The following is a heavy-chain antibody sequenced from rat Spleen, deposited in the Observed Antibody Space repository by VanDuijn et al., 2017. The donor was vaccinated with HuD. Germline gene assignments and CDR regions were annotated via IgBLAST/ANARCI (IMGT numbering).Heavy chain of an antibody. CDR2: INSEGTT. D-gene: IGHD1-9*01. J-gene: IGHJ2*01. Sequence: EVQLQESGPGLVKPSQSLSLTCSVTVYSITSSYRWSWIRKFPGNKLEWMGYINSEGTTSYNPSLKSRISITRDTSKNQFFLQLNSVTTEDTATYFCASTYYGYISFHYWGQGVMVTVSS. CDR1: VYSITSSYR. V-gene: IGHV3-3*01. CDR3: ASTYYGYISFHY.